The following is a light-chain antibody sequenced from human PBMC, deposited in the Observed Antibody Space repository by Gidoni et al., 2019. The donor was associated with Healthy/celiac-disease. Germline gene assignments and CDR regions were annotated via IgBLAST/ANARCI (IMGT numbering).Light chain of an antibody. CDR1: QSVSSSY. CDR2: GAS. V-gene: IGKV3-20*01. Sequence: EIVLTQSPGTLSLSPGERATLACRASQSVSSSYLAWYQQKPGQAPRLRIYGASSRATVSPDRFSCSGSGTDFTLTSSRLEPEDFAVYYCQQYGSSFGGGTKVEIK. CDR3: QQYGSS. J-gene: IGKJ4*01.